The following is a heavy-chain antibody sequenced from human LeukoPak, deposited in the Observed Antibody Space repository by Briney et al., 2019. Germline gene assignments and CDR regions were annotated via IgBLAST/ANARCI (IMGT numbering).Heavy chain of an antibody. Sequence: GGSLRLSCAASGFTFSNYWMSWVRRPPGKGLEWVANIKEDGSEKYYVDSVKGRFTISRDNAKNSLYLQVNSLRAEDTAVYYCARADSSGRIFDYWGQGTLVIVSS. V-gene: IGHV3-7*01. CDR1: GFTFSNYW. CDR2: IKEDGSEK. CDR3: ARADSSGRIFDY. D-gene: IGHD6-19*01. J-gene: IGHJ4*02.